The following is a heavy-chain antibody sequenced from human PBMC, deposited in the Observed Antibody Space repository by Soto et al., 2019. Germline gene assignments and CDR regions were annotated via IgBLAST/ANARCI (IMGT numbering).Heavy chain of an antibody. CDR3: ANDDCDYKSYYVMDV. J-gene: IGHJ6*02. V-gene: IGHV4-39*01. D-gene: IGHD4-17*01. CDR1: GAPVTSSTYY. Sequence: QLQLQESGPGLVKPSETLSLTSTVSGAPVTSSTYYWGWIRQPPGKGLEWIGSICYSGSTYYNPPLRSRVTISADTSKNQVSLKLTSVTAADTAVYYRANDDCDYKSYYVMDVLSQGTTVTVSS. CDR2: ICYSGST.